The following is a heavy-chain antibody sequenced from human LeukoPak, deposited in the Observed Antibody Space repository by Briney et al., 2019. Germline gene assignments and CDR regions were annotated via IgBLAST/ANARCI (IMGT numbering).Heavy chain of an antibody. J-gene: IGHJ1*01. Sequence: SETPSLTCTISGGSISSGDYYWSWIRQPPGKGLEWIGYIYYSGSTYYNASLKSRVTISVDTSKNQFSLKLSSVTAADTAVYYCARDHDSSGYSAEYFQHWGQGTLVTVSS. CDR2: IYYSGST. V-gene: IGHV4-30-4*01. D-gene: IGHD3-22*01. CDR3: ARDHDSSGYSAEYFQH. CDR1: GGSISSGDYY.